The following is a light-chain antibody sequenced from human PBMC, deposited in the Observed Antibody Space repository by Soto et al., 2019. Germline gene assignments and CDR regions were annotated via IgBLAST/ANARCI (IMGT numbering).Light chain of an antibody. Sequence: QPVLTQSPSASASLGASVKLTCTLSSGHRNYAIAWHQQQPEKGPRYLMKLNSDGSHSKGDGIPDRFSGSSSGAERYLTISSLQSEDEADYSCQTWGTGIVVFGGGTKLTVL. V-gene: IGLV4-69*01. CDR2: LNSDGSH. CDR1: SGHRNYA. J-gene: IGLJ2*01. CDR3: QTWGTGIVV.